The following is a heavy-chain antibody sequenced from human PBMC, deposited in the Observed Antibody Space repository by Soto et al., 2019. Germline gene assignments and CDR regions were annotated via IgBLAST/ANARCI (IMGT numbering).Heavy chain of an antibody. V-gene: IGHV3-11*05. CDR2: ISGRSSET. Sequence: QVQLVESGGGLVKPGGSLRLSCAVSGFTFSDYYMTWIRQAPGKGLEWVSYISGRSSETYYADSVKGRFTVSRDNAKNSLYLEMNSLRAEDTAVYYCAGDPYYYGSAFWGQGTLVTVSS. CDR3: AGDPYYYGSAF. J-gene: IGHJ4*02. CDR1: GFTFSDYY. D-gene: IGHD3-10*01.